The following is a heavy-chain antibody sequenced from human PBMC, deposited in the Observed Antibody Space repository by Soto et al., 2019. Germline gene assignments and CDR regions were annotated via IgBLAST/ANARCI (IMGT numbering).Heavy chain of an antibody. CDR3: AASLVVVDAFDI. D-gene: IGHD3-22*01. J-gene: IGHJ3*02. Sequence: SVKVSCKASGFSFTSSAVQWVRQARGQRLEWIGWIVVGSGNTNYAQKFQERVTITRDMSTSTAYMELSSLRSEDTAVYYCAASLVVVDAFDIWGQGKMATVSS. CDR2: IVVGSGNT. V-gene: IGHV1-58*01. CDR1: GFSFTSSA.